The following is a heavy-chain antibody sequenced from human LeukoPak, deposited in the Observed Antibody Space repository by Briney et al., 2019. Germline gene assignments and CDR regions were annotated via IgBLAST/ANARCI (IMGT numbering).Heavy chain of an antibody. CDR1: GHSFTSYW. D-gene: IGHD3-10*01. J-gene: IGHJ4*02. Sequence: GESLKISCKGSGHSFTSYWTTWVRQMPGKGLEWMGTIDPSDSNMKNYSPTLQGHVTISVDKSISTVYLQWSSLKASDTAMYYCATGSSGGYSYWGQGALVTVSS. CDR3: ATGSSGGYSY. CDR2: IDPSDSNMK. V-gene: IGHV5-10-1*01.